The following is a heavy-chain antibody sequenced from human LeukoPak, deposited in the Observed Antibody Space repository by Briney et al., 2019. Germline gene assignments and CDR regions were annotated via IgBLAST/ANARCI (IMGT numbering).Heavy chain of an antibody. V-gene: IGHV4-30-2*01. CDR2: INHSGST. CDR3: ARATDNFDY. Sequence: SQTLSLTCAVSGGSISSGGYSWSWIRQPPGKGLEWIGEINHSGSTNYNPSLKSRVTISVDTSKNQFSLKLSSVTAADTAVYYCARATDNFDYWGQGTLVTVSS. D-gene: IGHD4-17*01. J-gene: IGHJ4*02. CDR1: GGSISSGGYS.